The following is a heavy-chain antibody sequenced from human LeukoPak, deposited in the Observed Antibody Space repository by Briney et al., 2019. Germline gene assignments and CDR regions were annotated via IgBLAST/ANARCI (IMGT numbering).Heavy chain of an antibody. V-gene: IGHV4-39*07. CDR3: ARGDPCDY. Sequence: SETLSLTCTVSGGSISSSSYYWGWIRQPPGKGLEWIGSIYYSGSTYYNPSLKSRVTISVDTSKNQFSLKLSSVTAADTAVYYCARGDPCDYWGQGTLVTVSS. J-gene: IGHJ4*02. CDR2: IYYSGST. CDR1: GGSISSSSYY.